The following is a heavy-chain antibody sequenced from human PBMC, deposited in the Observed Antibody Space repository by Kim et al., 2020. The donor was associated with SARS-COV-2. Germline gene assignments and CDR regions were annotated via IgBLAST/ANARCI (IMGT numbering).Heavy chain of an antibody. CDR1: GYTFTSYY. V-gene: IGHV1-46*01. CDR2: INPSGGST. Sequence: ASVKVSCKASGYTFTSYYMHWVRQAPGQGLEWMGIINPSGGSTSYAQKFQGRVTMTRDTSTSTVYMELSSLRSEDTAVYYCARVQTESITIFPLDYYYMDVWGKGTTVTVSS. J-gene: IGHJ6*03. D-gene: IGHD3-3*01. CDR3: ARVQTESITIFPLDYYYMDV.